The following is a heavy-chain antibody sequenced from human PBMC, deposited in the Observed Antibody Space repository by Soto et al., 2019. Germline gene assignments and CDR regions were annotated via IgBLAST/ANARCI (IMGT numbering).Heavy chain of an antibody. CDR2: ITASGDTT. Sequence: WGSLRLSCAASGFTFSSYAMSCVRQAPGKGLEWDSAITASGDTTYYADSVKGRFTISRDNSKSTMYLQMNSLRAVDTAVYYCAKVRPLRDCTRTSCLGAFDIWGQGTMVTVSS. V-gene: IGHV3-23*01. J-gene: IGHJ3*02. D-gene: IGHD2-2*01. CDR3: AKVRPLRDCTRTSCLGAFDI. CDR1: GFTFSSYA.